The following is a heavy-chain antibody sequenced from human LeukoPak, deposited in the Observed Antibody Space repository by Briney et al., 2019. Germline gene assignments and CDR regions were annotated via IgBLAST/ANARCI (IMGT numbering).Heavy chain of an antibody. Sequence: PGGSLRLSCAASGFTFSSYSMNWVRQAPGKGLEWVSYISSSSSTIYYADSVKGRFTISRDNAKNSLYLQMNSLRAEDTAVYYCAREEVTMVRGVIKEDYYYGMDVWGQGTTVTVSS. CDR1: GFTFSSYS. D-gene: IGHD3-10*01. V-gene: IGHV3-48*01. J-gene: IGHJ6*02. CDR2: ISSSSSTI. CDR3: AREEVTMVRGVIKEDYYYGMDV.